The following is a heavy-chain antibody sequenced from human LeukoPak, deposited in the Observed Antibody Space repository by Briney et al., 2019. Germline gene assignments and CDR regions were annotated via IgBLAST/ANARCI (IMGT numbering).Heavy chain of an antibody. CDR1: GFTFRSYT. CDR3: AKGLSSYYGSGSNY. J-gene: IGHJ4*02. V-gene: IGHV3-23*01. D-gene: IGHD3-10*01. Sequence: GGSLRLSCAASGFTFRSYTMSWVRQAPGRGLEWVSAISGSTGSTYYADSVKGRFTISRDNSKNTLYLQMNSLRVEDTAVYYCAKGLSSYYGSGSNYWGQGTLVTVSS. CDR2: ISGSTGST.